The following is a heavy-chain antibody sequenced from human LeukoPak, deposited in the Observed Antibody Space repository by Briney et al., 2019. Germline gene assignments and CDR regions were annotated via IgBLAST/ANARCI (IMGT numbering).Heavy chain of an antibody. Sequence: SETLSLTCAVSGGSISSSNWWSWVRQPPGKGLEWIGEIYHSGSTNYNPSLKSRVTISVDKSKNQFSLKLSSVTAADTAVYYCARDPLSASGGYYYYGMDVWGQGTTVTVSS. J-gene: IGHJ6*02. CDR1: GGSISSSNW. CDR2: IYHSGST. V-gene: IGHV4-4*02. D-gene: IGHD4-23*01. CDR3: ARDPLSASGGYYYYGMDV.